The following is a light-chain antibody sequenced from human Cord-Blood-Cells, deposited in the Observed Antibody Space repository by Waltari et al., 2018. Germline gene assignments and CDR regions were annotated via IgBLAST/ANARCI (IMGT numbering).Light chain of an antibody. Sequence: DIVMTQSPDSLAVSLGERATINCKSSQSVLYSSNDKNYLAWYQQKPGQPPRLLIYGASNRESGVPDRFSGSGSGTDFTLTISSLQAEDVAVYYCQQHYSTTVTFGPGTKVEIK. V-gene: IGKV4-1*01. CDR3: QQHYSTTVT. CDR2: GAS. J-gene: IGKJ3*01. CDR1: QSVLYSSNDKNY.